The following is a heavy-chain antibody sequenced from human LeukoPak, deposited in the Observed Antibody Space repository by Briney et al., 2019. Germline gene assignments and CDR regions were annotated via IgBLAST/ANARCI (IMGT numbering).Heavy chain of an antibody. J-gene: IGHJ4*02. Sequence: GGSLGLSCAASGFTFSDYYMNWIRQAPGKGLEWLSYISSSGSTIYYADSVRGRFTISRDNAKNSLYLQMNSLRAEDTAVYYCARDRVGDPLDYWGQGTLVTVSS. V-gene: IGHV3-11*01. CDR3: ARDRVGDPLDY. CDR2: ISSSGSTI. CDR1: GFTFSDYY.